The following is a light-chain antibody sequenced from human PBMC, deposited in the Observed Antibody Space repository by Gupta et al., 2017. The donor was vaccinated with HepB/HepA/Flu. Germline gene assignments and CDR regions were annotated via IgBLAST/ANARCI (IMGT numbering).Light chain of an antibody. CDR3: SSYAGSNNVV. Sequence: QSALTQPPSSSGSPGQSVTISCTGTSIDVGGYNHVSWYQQHPGTAPNLMIFEVNQRPSGVPARFSGSKSGNTASLTVSGRQADDEANYYCSSYAGSNNVVFGGGTTLTVL. CDR2: EVN. J-gene: IGLJ2*01. V-gene: IGLV2-8*01. CDR1: SIDVGGYNH.